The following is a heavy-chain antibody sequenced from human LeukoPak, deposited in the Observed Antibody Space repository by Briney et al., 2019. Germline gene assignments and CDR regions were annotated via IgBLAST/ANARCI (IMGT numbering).Heavy chain of an antibody. CDR2: INAGNGNT. D-gene: IGHD2-2*02. CDR1: GYTFTSYA. V-gene: IGHV1-3*01. CDR3: ARALHDCSSTSCYTLFDY. Sequence: ASVKVSCKASGYTFTSYAMHWVRQAPGQRLEWMGWINAGNGNTKYSQKFQGRVTITKDTSASTAYMELSSLRPEDTAVYYCARALHDCSSTSCYTLFDYWGQGALVTVSS. J-gene: IGHJ4*02.